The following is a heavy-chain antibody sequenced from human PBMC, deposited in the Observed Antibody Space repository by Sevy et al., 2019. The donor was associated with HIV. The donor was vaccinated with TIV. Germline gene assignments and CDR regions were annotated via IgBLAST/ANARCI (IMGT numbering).Heavy chain of an antibody. CDR2: TRNKADGYTT. Sequence: GGSLRLSCAASGFTFSDHYMEWVRQAPGKGLEWVGRTRNKADGYTTEYAASVKGTFTNSRDESENSLYVQMNSLKTEDTAVYYCSSHAGIAAAGRVFDYWGQGALVTVSS. J-gene: IGHJ4*02. V-gene: IGHV3-72*01. CDR1: GFTFSDHY. D-gene: IGHD6-13*01. CDR3: SSHAGIAAAGRVFDY.